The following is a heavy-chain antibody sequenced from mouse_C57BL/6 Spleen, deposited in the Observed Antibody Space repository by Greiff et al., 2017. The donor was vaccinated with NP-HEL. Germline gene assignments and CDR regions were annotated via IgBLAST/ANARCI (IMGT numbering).Heavy chain of an antibody. CDR3: ARGPTRAMDY. J-gene: IGHJ4*01. Sequence: EVKVVESGGGLVQPGGSLKLSCAASGFTFSDYYMYWVRQTPEKRLEWVAYISNGGGSTYYPDTVKGRFTISRDNAKNTLYLQMSRLKSEDTAMYYCARGPTRAMDYWGQGTSVTVSS. V-gene: IGHV5-12*01. CDR2: ISNGGGST. CDR1: GFTFSDYY. D-gene: IGHD3-3*01.